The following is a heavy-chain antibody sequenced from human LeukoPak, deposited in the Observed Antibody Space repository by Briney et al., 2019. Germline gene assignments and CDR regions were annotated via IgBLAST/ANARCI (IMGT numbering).Heavy chain of an antibody. CDR2: IYYSGST. J-gene: IGHJ4*02. Sequence: SQTLSLTCTVSGGSISSGGYYWSWIRQHPGKGLEWIGYIYYSGSTYYNPSLKSRVTISVDTSKNQFSLKLSSVTAADTAVYYCAGWDSPTFDYWGQGTLVTVSS. D-gene: IGHD6-19*01. V-gene: IGHV4-31*03. CDR1: GGSISSGGYY. CDR3: AGWDSPTFDY.